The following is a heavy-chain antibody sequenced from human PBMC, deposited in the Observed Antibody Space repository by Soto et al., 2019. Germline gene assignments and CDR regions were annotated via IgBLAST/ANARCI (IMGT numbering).Heavy chain of an antibody. J-gene: IGHJ6*02. Sequence: GGSLRLSCAASGFTFSDHYMHWVRQAPGKGLEWVALMSYDGSNEYYADSVKGRFTISRDNSKNTLYLQMNSLRAEDTAVYYCARDTASPYYYYGMDVWGQGTTVTISS. CDR1: GFTFSDHY. CDR2: MSYDGSNE. CDR3: ARDTASPYYYYGMDV. V-gene: IGHV3-30*03. D-gene: IGHD5-18*01.